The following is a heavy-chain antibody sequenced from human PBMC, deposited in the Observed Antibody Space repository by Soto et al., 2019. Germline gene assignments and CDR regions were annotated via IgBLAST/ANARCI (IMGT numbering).Heavy chain of an antibody. V-gene: IGHV1-18*01. CDR2: ISAYNGNT. CDR1: GYTFASYA. J-gene: IGHJ4*02. CDR3: ARDPPPPDY. Sequence: QVQLVQSGAEVKKPGASVKVSCKASGYTFASYAISWMRQAPGQGLEWMGWISAYNGNTNYAQKLQGRVTMTTDTSASTAYMEPRSSRPDDTAVYYCARDPPPPDYWGQGTLVTVSS.